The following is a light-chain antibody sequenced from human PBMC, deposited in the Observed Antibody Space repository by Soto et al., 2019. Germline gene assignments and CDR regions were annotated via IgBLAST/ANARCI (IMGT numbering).Light chain of an antibody. CDR1: QSVNSN. J-gene: IGKJ1*01. Sequence: EIVMTQSPATLSVSPGERATLSCRASQSVNSNLAWYQQKPGQAPRLLIYGASSRATGIPARFSGSGSGTEFTLTITSLQSKDFAVYYCQQYNSWPRTFGQGTKV. CDR2: GAS. V-gene: IGKV3-15*01. CDR3: QQYNSWPRT.